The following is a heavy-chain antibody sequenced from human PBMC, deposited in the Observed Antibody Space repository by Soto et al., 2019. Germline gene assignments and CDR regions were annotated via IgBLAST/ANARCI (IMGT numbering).Heavy chain of an antibody. V-gene: IGHV1-2*04. CDR3: ARGGIVATIPYYYYYGMDV. J-gene: IGHJ6*02. Sequence: ASVKVSCKASGYTFTGCYMHWVRQAPGQGLEWMGWIDPNSGGTNYAQKFQGWVTMTRDTSISTAYMELSRLRSDDTAVYYCARGGIVATIPYYYYYGMDVWGQGTTVTVS. CDR1: GYTFTGCY. D-gene: IGHD5-12*01. CDR2: IDPNSGGT.